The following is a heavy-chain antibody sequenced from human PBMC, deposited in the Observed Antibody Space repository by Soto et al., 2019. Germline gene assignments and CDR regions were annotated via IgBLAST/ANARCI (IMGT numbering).Heavy chain of an antibody. Sequence: SVKVSCKASGGTFSSYAISWVRQAPGQGLEWMGGIIPIFGTANYAQKFQGRVTITADEFTSTAYMELSSLRSEDTAVYYCARWQQTTPYGMDVWGQGTTVTVSS. J-gene: IGHJ6*02. V-gene: IGHV1-69*13. CDR1: GGTFSSYA. D-gene: IGHD6-13*01. CDR2: IIPIFGTA. CDR3: ARWQQTTPYGMDV.